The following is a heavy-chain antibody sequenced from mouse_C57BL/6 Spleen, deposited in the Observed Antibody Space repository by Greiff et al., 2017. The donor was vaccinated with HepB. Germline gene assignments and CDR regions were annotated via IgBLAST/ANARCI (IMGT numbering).Heavy chain of an antibody. D-gene: IGHD1-1*01. V-gene: IGHV1-52*01. CDR1: GYTFTSYW. Sequence: QVQLQQPGAELVRPGSSVKLSCKASGYTFTSYWMHWVKQRPIQGLEWIGNIDPSHSETHYNQKFKDKATLTVDKSSSTAYMQLSSLTSEDSAVYYCAREVYGSSYFDYWGQGTTLTVSS. CDR2: IDPSHSET. CDR3: AREVYGSSYFDY. J-gene: IGHJ2*01.